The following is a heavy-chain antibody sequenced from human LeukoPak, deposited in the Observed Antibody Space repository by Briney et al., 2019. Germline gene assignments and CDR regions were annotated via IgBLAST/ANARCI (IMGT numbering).Heavy chain of an antibody. D-gene: IGHD2-2*01. CDR3: ARETSESFDI. Sequence: GGSLRLSCAASGFTFTSHSMNWVRQAPEKGLEWVSSIGSRSTSIYYADSVKGRFTISRDNAKNSLYLQMNSLRAEDTAVYYCARETSESFDIWGQGTMVTVSS. CDR1: GFTFTSHS. V-gene: IGHV3-21*01. J-gene: IGHJ3*02. CDR2: IGSRSTSI.